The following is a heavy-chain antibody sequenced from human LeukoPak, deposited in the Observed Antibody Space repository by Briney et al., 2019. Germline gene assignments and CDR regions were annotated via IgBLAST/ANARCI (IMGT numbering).Heavy chain of an antibody. J-gene: IGHJ4*02. CDR2: IYWNDDK. CDR1: GFSLSTSGVG. CDR3: GHRGSYYWTFDY. Sequence: SGPTLVKPTQTVTLTCTFSGFSLSTSGVGVGWIRQPPGKALEWLALIYWNDDKRCSPSLKSRLTITKDTSKNQVVLTMTNMDPVDTATYYCGHRGSYYWTFDYSGQGTLVTVSS. D-gene: IGHD1-26*01. V-gene: IGHV2-5*01.